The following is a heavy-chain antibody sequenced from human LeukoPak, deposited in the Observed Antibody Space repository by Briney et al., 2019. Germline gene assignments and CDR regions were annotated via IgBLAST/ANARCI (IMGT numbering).Heavy chain of an antibody. CDR3: ARLRNLDY. Sequence: PSQTLSLTCTVSGNSISSGDNYWSWIRQPAGKGLEWIGRIYTSGSTNYNPALKSRVTISVDTTKNQFSLKLSSVTAADTAVYYCARLRNLDYWGQGTLVTVSS. CDR1: GNSISSGDNY. D-gene: IGHD4-17*01. J-gene: IGHJ4*02. V-gene: IGHV4-61*02. CDR2: IYTSGST.